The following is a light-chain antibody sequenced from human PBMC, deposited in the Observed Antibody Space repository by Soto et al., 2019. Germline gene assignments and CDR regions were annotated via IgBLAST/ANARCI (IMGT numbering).Light chain of an antibody. Sequence: EIVLTQSPGTLSLSPGERATLSCSAIQSVSSSYLAWYQQKPGQAPRLXIYGASSRATGIPDRSSGSGSGTDFTLTISRLEPEDFAVYYCQQYGSLPRTFGQGTKVDIK. V-gene: IGKV3-20*01. CDR1: QSVSSSY. J-gene: IGKJ1*01. CDR2: GAS. CDR3: QQYGSLPRT.